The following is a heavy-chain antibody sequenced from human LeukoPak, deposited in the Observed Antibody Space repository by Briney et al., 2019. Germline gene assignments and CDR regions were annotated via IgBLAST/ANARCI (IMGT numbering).Heavy chain of an antibody. D-gene: IGHD3-16*01. V-gene: IGHV6-1*01. CDR1: GDSVSSNSAA. Sequence: SQTLSLTCALSGDSVSSNSAAWNWIRQSPSRGLEWLVRTYYRSKWYNDYAVSVKSRITINPDTSKNQFSLQLNSVTPEDTAVYYCARDSQGDTMLLAWFDPWGQGTLVTVSS. CDR2: TYYRSKWYN. J-gene: IGHJ5*02. CDR3: ARDSQGDTMLLAWFDP.